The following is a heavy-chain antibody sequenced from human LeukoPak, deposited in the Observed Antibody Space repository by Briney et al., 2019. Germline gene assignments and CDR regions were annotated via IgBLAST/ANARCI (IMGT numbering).Heavy chain of an antibody. CDR1: GYSFTSYW. CDR3: ARQTRAYYDFWSGQYYFDY. Sequence: GESLKISCKGSGYSFTSYWIGWVRQMHGKGLEWMRIIYPGESDTRYSPSFQGEVTIPADTSISTAYLQWSSLKASDTAMYYCARQTRAYYDFWSGQYYFDYWGQGTLVTVSS. J-gene: IGHJ4*02. D-gene: IGHD3-3*01. V-gene: IGHV5-51*01. CDR2: IYPGESDT.